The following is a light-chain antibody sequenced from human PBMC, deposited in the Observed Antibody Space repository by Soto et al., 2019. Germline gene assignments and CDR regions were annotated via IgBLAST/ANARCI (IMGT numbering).Light chain of an antibody. V-gene: IGKV3-15*01. CDR2: GAS. Sequence: EIVMTQSPGTVSVSPGEGVTLTCRASQSIGSNLAWYLQKPGQTPRLLIFGASTRATGVPARFSGSGSGTEFTPTISTLQSEDVAVYHCQQYHSWPLSFGGGTKVEVK. J-gene: IGKJ4*01. CDR3: QQYHSWPLS. CDR1: QSIGSN.